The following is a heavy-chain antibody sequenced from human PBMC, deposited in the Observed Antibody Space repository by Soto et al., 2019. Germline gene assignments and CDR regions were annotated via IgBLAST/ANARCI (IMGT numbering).Heavy chain of an antibody. V-gene: IGHV1-69*01. CDR1: GDTFISYA. CDR3: ARALGERRFGAMDV. CDR2: LIPIFDTP. J-gene: IGHJ6*02. D-gene: IGHD3-10*01. Sequence: QVQLVQSGAEVKKPGSSVKVSSKASGDTFISYAISWVRQAPGQGPEWMGGLIPIFDTPKYAQKFQGRVTITADESTSTAYMELSSLKFEDTAVYYCARALGERRFGAMDVWGQGTTVTVSS.